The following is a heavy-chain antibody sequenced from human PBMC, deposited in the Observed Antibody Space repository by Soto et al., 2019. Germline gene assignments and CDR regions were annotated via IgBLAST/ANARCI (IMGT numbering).Heavy chain of an antibody. D-gene: IGHD2-2*01. Sequence: EVQLVESGGGLVQPGGSLRLSCAASGFTFSSYWIHWVRQAPGKGLVWVSRINSDGSSTTYAESVKGRFTISRDNAKNTLYLQMTRLRAEDTAVYYFARVSREGVPAAIDYWGQGTLVTVSS. V-gene: IGHV3-74*01. J-gene: IGHJ4*02. CDR1: GFTFSSYW. CDR2: INSDGSST. CDR3: ARVSREGVPAAIDY.